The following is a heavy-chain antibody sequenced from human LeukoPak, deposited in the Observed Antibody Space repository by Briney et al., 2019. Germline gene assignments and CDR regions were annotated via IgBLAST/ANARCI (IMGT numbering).Heavy chain of an antibody. D-gene: IGHD1-26*01. V-gene: IGHV1-2*02. CDR3: TTYSGTYLTLWTAFDI. CDR1: GYTFTAYY. Sequence: ASVKVSCKASGYTFTAYYIHWVRQAPGQGLEWMGWVNPKSGDTNYAQEFQGRVTMARDTSVTTGYMELRRLTSDDTAVYYCTTYSGTYLTLWTAFDIWGQGTMVTVSS. J-gene: IGHJ3*02. CDR2: VNPKSGDT.